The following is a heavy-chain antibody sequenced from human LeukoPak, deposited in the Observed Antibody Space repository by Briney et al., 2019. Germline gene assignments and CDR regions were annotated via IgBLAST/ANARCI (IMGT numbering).Heavy chain of an antibody. J-gene: IGHJ4*02. CDR3: VRDSGVHDY. CDR1: GFTFSAHW. Sequence: GGSLRLSCAASGFTFSAHWMSWVRQAPGKGLEWLSYISSSGDYIHYTDSVKGRFTISRDNARNLLYLQMNSLRVDDTAVYYCVRDSGVHDYWGQGTLVTVSS. CDR2: ISSSGDYI. D-gene: IGHD3-10*01. V-gene: IGHV3-11*01.